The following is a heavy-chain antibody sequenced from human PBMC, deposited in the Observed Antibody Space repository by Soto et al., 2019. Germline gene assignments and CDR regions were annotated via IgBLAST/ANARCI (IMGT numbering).Heavy chain of an antibody. CDR3: ARVGVIAARRAFDI. CDR1: GFTFSSYW. J-gene: IGHJ3*02. V-gene: IGHV3-7*01. CDR2: IKQDGSEK. Sequence: GGSLRLSCAASGFTFSSYWMSWVRQAPGKGLEWVANIKQDGSEKYYVDSVKGRFTISRDNAKNSLYLQMNSLRAEDTAVYHCARVGVIAARRAFDIWGQGTMVTVSS. D-gene: IGHD6-6*01.